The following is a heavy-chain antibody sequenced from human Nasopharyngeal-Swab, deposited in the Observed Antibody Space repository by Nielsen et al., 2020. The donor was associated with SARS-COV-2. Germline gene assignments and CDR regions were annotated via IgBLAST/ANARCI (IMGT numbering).Heavy chain of an antibody. CDR2: INPSGGST. CDR1: GYTFTGYY. Sequence: ASVKVSCKASGYTFTGYYIHWVRQAPGQGLEWMGIINPSGGSTSYAQKFQGRVTMTRETSTSTVYMELSSLRSEDTAVYYCARARDRGYYDDSSGGGKAYWGQGTLVTVSS. CDR3: ARARDRGYYDDSSGGGKAY. D-gene: IGHD3-22*01. J-gene: IGHJ4*02. V-gene: IGHV1-46*01.